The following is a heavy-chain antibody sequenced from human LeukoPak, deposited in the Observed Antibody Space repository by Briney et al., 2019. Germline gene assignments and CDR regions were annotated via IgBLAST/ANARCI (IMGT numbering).Heavy chain of an antibody. CDR3: ARDSRMPDGSNHYFDY. V-gene: IGHV4-59*01. CDR1: GGSISSDY. Sequence: SETLSLTCTVSGGSISSDYWSWIRQPPGKGLEWIGYIYYSGSTNYNLSLKSRVTISVDTSKNQFSLKLSSVTAADTAVYYCARDSRMPDGSNHYFDYWGQGTLVTVSS. CDR2: IYYSGST. J-gene: IGHJ4*02. D-gene: IGHD5-24*01.